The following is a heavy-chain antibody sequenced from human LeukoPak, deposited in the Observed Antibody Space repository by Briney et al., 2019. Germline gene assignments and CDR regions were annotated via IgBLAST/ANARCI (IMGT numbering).Heavy chain of an antibody. D-gene: IGHD2-15*01. J-gene: IGHJ4*02. V-gene: IGHV4-59*01. Sequence: SETLSLTCTVSGGSMSRYYWSWIRQPPGKGLEWIGYIYYSGSTNYNPSLKSRVTISVDTSKNQFSLKLSSVTAADTAVYYCAREGKCSGGSCYPRGFDYWGQGTLVTVSS. CDR2: IYYSGST. CDR3: AREGKCSGGSCYPRGFDY. CDR1: GGSMSRYY.